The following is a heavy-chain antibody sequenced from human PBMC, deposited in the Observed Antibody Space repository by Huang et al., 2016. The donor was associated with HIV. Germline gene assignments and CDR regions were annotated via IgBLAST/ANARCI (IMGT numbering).Heavy chain of an antibody. CDR1: GFTFSSYA. D-gene: IGHD2-8*01. CDR3: ARGSRSNGVSSFDY. V-gene: IGHV3-30-3*01. J-gene: IGHJ4*02. CDR2: ISYDGSNK. Sequence: QVQLVESGGGVVQPGRSLRRSCAASGFTFSSYAMHWVRQDPGKGLEWVAVISYDGSNKYYADSVKGRVTISRDNSKNTLYLQMNSLRAEDTAVYYCARGSRSNGVSSFDYWGQGTLVTVSS.